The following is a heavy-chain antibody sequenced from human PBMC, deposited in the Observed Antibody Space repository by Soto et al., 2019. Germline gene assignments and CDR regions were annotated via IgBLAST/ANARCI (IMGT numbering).Heavy chain of an antibody. CDR1: GFPLINSA. V-gene: IGHV1-58*01. CDR3: ATNPLGTGWFKSYHYYGMDL. CDR2: IVVGTGNT. J-gene: IGHJ6*02. Sequence: SVKVSCNASGFPLINSALQWVRQARGQRLEWIGRIVVGTGNTDYAQKFQERVTITRDMSTRTAYMELSSLRSEDTAVYYCATNPLGTGWFKSYHYYGMDLWGQGTTVTVSS. D-gene: IGHD3-9*01.